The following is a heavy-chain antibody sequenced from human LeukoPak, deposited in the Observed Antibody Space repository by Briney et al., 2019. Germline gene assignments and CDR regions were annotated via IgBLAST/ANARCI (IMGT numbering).Heavy chain of an antibody. V-gene: IGHV4-59*01. Sequence: SETLSLTCSVSGGSFSNYYWSWIRQPPGKGLEWVGFIYYSGTTAYNPSIKRRVTISIDTSKKQFSLKLSSVTAADTAVYYCSRGVVLTGYPLDFWGRGTLVTVSS. CDR1: GGSFSNYY. CDR3: SRGVVLTGYPLDF. CDR2: IYYSGTT. D-gene: IGHD3-9*01. J-gene: IGHJ4*02.